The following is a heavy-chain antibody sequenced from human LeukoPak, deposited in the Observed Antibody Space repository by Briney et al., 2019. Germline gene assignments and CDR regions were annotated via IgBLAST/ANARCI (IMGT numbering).Heavy chain of an antibody. J-gene: IGHJ4*02. D-gene: IGHD4-17*01. CDR1: GGTINSHY. V-gene: IGHV4-4*09. Sequence: PSETLSLTCTVSGGTINSHYWSWIRQPPGEGLEWIAYTHTNGRTKYNPSLKSRVTISLDTSKNQFSLNMYSVTAADTAVYFCARRCLCGDSSWDFWGPGNLVTVSS. CDR2: THTNGRT. CDR3: ARRCLCGDSSWDF.